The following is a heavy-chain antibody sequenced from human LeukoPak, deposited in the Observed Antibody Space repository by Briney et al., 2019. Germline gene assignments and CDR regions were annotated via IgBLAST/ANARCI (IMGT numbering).Heavy chain of an antibody. J-gene: IGHJ6*04. V-gene: IGHV3-48*03. Sequence: PGGSLRPSCAASGFTFSSYAMSWVRQAPGKGLEWVSAISSSGSTIYYADSVKGRFTISRDNAKNSLYLQMNGLRAEDTAVYYCAELGITMIGGVWGKGTTVTISS. CDR1: GFTFSSYA. D-gene: IGHD3-10*02. CDR3: AELGITMIGGV. CDR2: ISSSGSTI.